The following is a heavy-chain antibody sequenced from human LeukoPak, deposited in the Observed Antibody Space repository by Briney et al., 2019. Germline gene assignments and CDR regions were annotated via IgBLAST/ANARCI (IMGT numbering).Heavy chain of an antibody. V-gene: IGHV4-61*02. CDR3: ARGNYYDSSGYYLPTPDY. CDR2: IYTSGST. D-gene: IGHD3-22*01. J-gene: IGHJ4*02. CDR1: GGSISSGSYY. Sequence: PSQTLSLTCTVSGGSISSGSYYWSWIRQPAGTGLEWIVRIYTSGSTNYNPSLKSRVTISVDTSKNQFSLKLSSVTAADTAVYYCARGNYYDSSGYYLPTPDYWGQGTLVTVSS.